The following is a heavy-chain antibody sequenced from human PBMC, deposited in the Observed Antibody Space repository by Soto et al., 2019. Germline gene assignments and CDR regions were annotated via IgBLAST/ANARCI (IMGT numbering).Heavy chain of an antibody. CDR1: GYTFTSYG. CDR2: ISAYNGNT. CDR3: ATLSRRGYIGAYYFDY. Sequence: QVQLVQSGAEVKKPGASVKVSCKASGYTFTSYGISWVRQAPGQGLEWMGWISAYNGNTNYAQKLQGRVTMTTATSTSTAYMELRSLRSDDTAVYYCATLSRRGYIGAYYFDYWGQGTLVTVSS. D-gene: IGHD5-12*01. J-gene: IGHJ4*02. V-gene: IGHV1-18*01.